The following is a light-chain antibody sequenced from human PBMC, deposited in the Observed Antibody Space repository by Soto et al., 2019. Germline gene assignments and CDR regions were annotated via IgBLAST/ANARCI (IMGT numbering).Light chain of an antibody. Sequence: EIVLTQSPATLSLSPGEGATLSCRASQSVSTRLAWYQQKPGQAPRLLIYDISTRAPGIPARFSGSGSATDFTLTINSLGPDDFSIYHFQEPCHWPPVTFGQGTRLEI. CDR3: QEPCHWPPVT. J-gene: IGKJ5*01. V-gene: IGKV3-11*01. CDR2: DIS. CDR1: QSVSTR.